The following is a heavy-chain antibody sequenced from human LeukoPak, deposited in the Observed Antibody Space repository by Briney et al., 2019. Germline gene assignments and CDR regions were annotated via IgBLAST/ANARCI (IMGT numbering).Heavy chain of an antibody. CDR3: ARWSGARIDY. Sequence: SETLSLTCAVYGGSFSGYYWSWIRQPPGKGLEWIGEINHSGSTNYNPPLKSRVTISVDTSKNQFSLKLSSVTAADTAVYYCARWSGARIDYWGQGTLVTVSS. CDR1: GGSFSGYY. J-gene: IGHJ4*02. CDR2: INHSGST. V-gene: IGHV4-34*01. D-gene: IGHD3-3*01.